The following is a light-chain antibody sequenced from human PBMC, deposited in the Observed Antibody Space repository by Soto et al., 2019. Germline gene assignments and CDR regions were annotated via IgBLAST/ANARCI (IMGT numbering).Light chain of an antibody. J-gene: IGKJ2*01. V-gene: IGKV1-5*03. Sequence: DIQMTQSPSTLSASVGDRVTITCRASQSISSWLAWYQQKPGKAPKLLIYKASSLESGVPSRFSGSGSGTECTLTISSLQPDDFVTYYCQQYNSAYTFGKGLKLEIK. CDR3: QQYNSAYT. CDR2: KAS. CDR1: QSISSW.